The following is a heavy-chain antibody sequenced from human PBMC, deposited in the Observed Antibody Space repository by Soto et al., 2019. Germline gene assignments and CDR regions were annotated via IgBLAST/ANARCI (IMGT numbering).Heavy chain of an antibody. D-gene: IGHD1-20*01. Sequence: ASVKVSCKASGYPFTTYDFSWVRQAPGQGLEWMGWVSIYNGNTNYAQKLQGRVTMTTDTSTSTAYMELRSLRSDDTAVYYCATANWNGWTPSGYWGQGTLVTVSS. CDR3: ATANWNGWTPSGY. CDR2: VSIYNGNT. CDR1: GYPFTTYD. J-gene: IGHJ4*02. V-gene: IGHV1-18*01.